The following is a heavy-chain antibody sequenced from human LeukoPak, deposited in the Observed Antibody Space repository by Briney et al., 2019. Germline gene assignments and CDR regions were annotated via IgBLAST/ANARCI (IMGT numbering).Heavy chain of an antibody. CDR3: ARLGPRNWEYYYYYMDV. V-gene: IGHV1-18*01. Sequence: ASVKVSCKASGYTFTSYGISWVRQARGQGLEWMGWISAYNGNTNYAQKLQGRVTMTTDTSTSTAYMELRSLRSDDTAVYYCARLGPRNWEYYYYYMDVWGKGTTVTVSS. J-gene: IGHJ6*03. CDR2: ISAYNGNT. CDR1: GYTFTSYG. D-gene: IGHD7-27*01.